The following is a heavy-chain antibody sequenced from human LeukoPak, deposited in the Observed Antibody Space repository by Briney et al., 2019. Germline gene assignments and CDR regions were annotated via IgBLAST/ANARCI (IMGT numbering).Heavy chain of an antibody. D-gene: IGHD2-2*01. J-gene: IGHJ4*02. CDR2: INPNSGGT. CDR3: ARVGHGIVVVPAAASFDY. V-gene: IGHV1-2*02. Sequence: ASVKVSCKASGYTFTGYYMHWVRQAPGQGLEWMGWINPNSGGTNYAQKFQGRVTMTRDTSISTAYMELSRLRSDGTAVYYCARVGHGIVVVPAAASFDYWGQGTLVTVSS. CDR1: GYTFTGYY.